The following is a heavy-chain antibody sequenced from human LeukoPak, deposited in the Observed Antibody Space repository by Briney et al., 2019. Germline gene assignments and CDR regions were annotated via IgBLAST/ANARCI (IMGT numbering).Heavy chain of an antibody. CDR2: ISFDAANE. CDR3: AKDQGYFSYFFDS. J-gene: IGHJ4*02. CDR1: GFTFTGYS. Sequence: GGSLRLSCVASGFTFTGYSMHWLRQAPGKGLGWVAIISFDAANEYYADSLKGRFSISRDSSENTVYLQMSSLRVEDTAVYYCAKDQGYFSYFFDSWGQGTLVIVSS. V-gene: IGHV3-30*18. D-gene: IGHD5-18*01.